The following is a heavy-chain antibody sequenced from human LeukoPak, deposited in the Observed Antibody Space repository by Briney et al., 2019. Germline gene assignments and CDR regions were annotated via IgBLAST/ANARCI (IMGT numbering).Heavy chain of an antibody. CDR1: GYTFTSYA. Sequence: ASVKVSFTASGYTFTSYAMNWVRQAPGQGLEWMGWINTNTGNPTYAQGFTGRFVFSLDTSVSTAYLQISSLKAEDTAVYYCARDPTVVTPGAFDYWGQGTLVSVSS. J-gene: IGHJ4*02. D-gene: IGHD4-23*01. CDR2: INTNTGNP. V-gene: IGHV7-4-1*02. CDR3: ARDPTVVTPGAFDY.